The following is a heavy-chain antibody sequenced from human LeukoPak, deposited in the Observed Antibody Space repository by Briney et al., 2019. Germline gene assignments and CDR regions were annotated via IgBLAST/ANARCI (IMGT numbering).Heavy chain of an antibody. D-gene: IGHD2/OR15-2a*01. CDR1: GFTFTSSA. V-gene: IGHV1-58*01. CDR3: AAEGISRGYYYYGMDV. Sequence: GASLKLSCTASGFTFTSSAVQWVRQARGQRLEWIGWIVVGSGNTNYAQKFQERVTITRDMSTSTAYMELSSLRFEDTAVYYCAAEGISRGYYYYGMDVWGKGTTVTVSS. CDR2: IVVGSGNT. J-gene: IGHJ6*04.